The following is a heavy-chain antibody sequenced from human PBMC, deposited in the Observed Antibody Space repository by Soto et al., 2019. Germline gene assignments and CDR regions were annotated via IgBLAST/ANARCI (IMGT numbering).Heavy chain of an antibody. CDR2: INAGNGNT. Sequence: ASVEACCKASGYSFASYAMHWLRQSPGQRLEWMGWINAGNGNTKYSQKFQGRVTITRDTSASTAYMELSSLRSEDTAVYYCARSIVVVTALDYWGKGTLVTVSS. CDR1: GYSFASYA. D-gene: IGHD2-21*02. V-gene: IGHV1-3*01. CDR3: ARSIVVVTALDY. J-gene: IGHJ4*02.